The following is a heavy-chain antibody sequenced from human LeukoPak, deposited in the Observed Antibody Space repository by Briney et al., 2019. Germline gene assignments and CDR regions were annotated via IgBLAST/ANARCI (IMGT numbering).Heavy chain of an antibody. CDR2: IYYSGST. J-gene: IGHJ4*02. Sequence: PSETLSLTCTVSGGSISSYYWSWIRQPPGKRLEWIGYIYYSGSTNYNPSLKSRVTISVDTSKNQFSLKLSSVTAADTAVYYCASGFLGDYYDSSGYQAPRDWGQGTLVTVSS. CDR1: GGSISSYY. V-gene: IGHV4-59*01. D-gene: IGHD3-22*01. CDR3: ASGFLGDYYDSSGYQAPRD.